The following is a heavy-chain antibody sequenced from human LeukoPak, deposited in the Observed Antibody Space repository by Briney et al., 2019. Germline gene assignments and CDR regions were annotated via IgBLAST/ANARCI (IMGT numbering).Heavy chain of an antibody. Sequence: TGGSLRLSCAASGFTFSSYSMNWVRQAPGKGLEWVSYISSSSSTIYYADSVKGRFTISRDNAKNSLYLQMNSLRAEDTAVYYCARDLYGGRRGSCYGYWGQGTLVTVSS. CDR2: ISSSSSTI. D-gene: IGHD2-15*01. V-gene: IGHV3-48*04. CDR3: ARDLYGGRRGSCYGY. J-gene: IGHJ4*02. CDR1: GFTFSSYS.